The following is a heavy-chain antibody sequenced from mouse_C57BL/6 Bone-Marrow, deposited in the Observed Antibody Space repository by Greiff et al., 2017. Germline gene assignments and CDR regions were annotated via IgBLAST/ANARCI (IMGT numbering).Heavy chain of an antibody. CDR1: GYTFTSYW. CDR3: ARNYDYDEGFAY. Sequence: VQLQQPGAELVKPGASVKLSCKASGYTFTSYWMHWVKQRPGQGLEWIGMIHPNSGSTNYNEKFKSKATLTVDKSSSTAYMQLSSLTSEDSAVYYCARNYDYDEGFAYWGQGTLVTVSA. CDR2: IHPNSGST. J-gene: IGHJ3*01. V-gene: IGHV1-64*01. D-gene: IGHD2-4*01.